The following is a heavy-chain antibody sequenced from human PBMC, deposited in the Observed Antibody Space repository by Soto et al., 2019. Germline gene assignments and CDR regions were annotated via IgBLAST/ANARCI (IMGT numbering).Heavy chain of an antibody. Sequence: QVQLQESGPGLVKPSQTLSLTCTVSGGSISSGDYYWSWIRQHPEGLEWIGYIYYSGSTYYNSSLKSRVTISVDTSKNQFSLKLSSVTAADTAVYYCARWWSGSRQGFDPWGQGTLVTVSS. J-gene: IGHJ5*02. CDR3: ARWWSGSRQGFDP. CDR2: IYYSGST. V-gene: IGHV4-31*03. CDR1: GGSISSGDYY. D-gene: IGHD3-3*01.